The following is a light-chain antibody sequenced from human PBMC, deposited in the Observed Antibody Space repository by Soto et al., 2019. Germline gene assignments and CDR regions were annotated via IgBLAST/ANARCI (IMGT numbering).Light chain of an antibody. Sequence: QSALTQPASVSGSPGQSITISCTGTSSDVGSYTFVSWYQQHPGKAPKLLIFEVSNRPSGVSNRFSGSKSGNTASLIISGLQAEDEADYYCSSYTSNNTGVFGTGTKLTVL. CDR3: SSYTSNNTGV. CDR2: EVS. J-gene: IGLJ1*01. CDR1: SSDVGSYTF. V-gene: IGLV2-14*01.